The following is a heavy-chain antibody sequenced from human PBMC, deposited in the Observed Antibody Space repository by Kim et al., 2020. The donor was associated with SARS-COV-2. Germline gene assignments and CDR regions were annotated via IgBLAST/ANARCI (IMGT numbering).Heavy chain of an antibody. J-gene: IGHJ6*02. Sequence: SETLSLTCTVSGGSISSSSYFWGWIRQPPGKGLEWIGTIYYTGSTIYNPSLKTRVTISVDTSKNQISLNLPSVTAADTAIYYCVRRNRAPPPFYYFGLDVWGQGTTGTVSS. D-gene: IGHD1-1*01. CDR2: IYYTGST. CDR1: GGSISSSSYF. CDR3: VRRNRAPPPFYYFGLDV. V-gene: IGHV4-39*01.